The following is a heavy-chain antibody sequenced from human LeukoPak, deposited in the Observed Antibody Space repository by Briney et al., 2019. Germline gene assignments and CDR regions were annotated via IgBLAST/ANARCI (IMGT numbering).Heavy chain of an antibody. CDR1: GGSISGYY. CDR2: IYISGST. D-gene: IGHD3-22*01. CDR3: ARESSLHYYDNSGYYPYYFDY. Sequence: PSETLSLTCTVSGGSISGYYWTWIRQPAGKGLEWIGHIYISGSTSYNPSLKSRVTMSVDTSKNQFSLKLSSVTAADTAVYYCARESSLHYYDNSGYYPYYFDYWGQGTLVTVSS. V-gene: IGHV4-4*07. J-gene: IGHJ4*02.